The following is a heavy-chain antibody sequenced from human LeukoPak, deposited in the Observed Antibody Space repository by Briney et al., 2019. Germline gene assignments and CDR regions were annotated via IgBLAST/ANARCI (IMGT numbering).Heavy chain of an antibody. CDR1: GYTFTSYG. V-gene: IGHV1-18*01. CDR2: ISAYNGNT. J-gene: IGHJ6*03. Sequence: ASVKVSXKASGYTFTSYGISWVRQAPGQGLEWMGWISAYNGNTNYAQKLQGRVTMTTDTSTSTAYMELRSLRSDDTAVYYCARVGSGNYYYYYMDVWGKGTTVTVSS. D-gene: IGHD3-3*01. CDR3: ARVGSGNYYYYYMDV.